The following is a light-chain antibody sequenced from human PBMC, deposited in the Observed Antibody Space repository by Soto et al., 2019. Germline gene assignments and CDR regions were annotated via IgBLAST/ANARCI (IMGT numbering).Light chain of an antibody. J-gene: IGKJ5*01. Sequence: ENVLTQSPGTPSLSPGERATLSCRASQIVGGDTLAWFQQRPGQAPRLVIYGASNRAAGIPDRFSGSGSGTDFTLTVSRLEPEDFAMYYCQQYHWAPDTFGQGTRLEIK. V-gene: IGKV3-20*01. CDR2: GAS. CDR1: QIVGGDT. CDR3: QQYHWAPDT.